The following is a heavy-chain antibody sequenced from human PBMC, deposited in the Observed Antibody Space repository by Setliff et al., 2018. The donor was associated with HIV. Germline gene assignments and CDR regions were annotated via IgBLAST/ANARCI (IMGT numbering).Heavy chain of an antibody. Sequence: GGSLRLSCAASGFTFNNNGMSWVRQAPGKGLEWVSGITSNGGRTGHADSVKGRFTISRDNAKNSLYLQMNSLRAEDTALYYCAREPYYDILTGYLDYWGQGALVTVSS. CDR3: AREPYYDILTGYLDY. CDR2: ITSNGGRT. J-gene: IGHJ4*02. D-gene: IGHD3-9*01. V-gene: IGHV3-20*04. CDR1: GFTFNNNG.